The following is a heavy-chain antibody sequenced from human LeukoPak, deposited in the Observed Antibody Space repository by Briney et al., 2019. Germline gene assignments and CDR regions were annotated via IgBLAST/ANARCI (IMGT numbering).Heavy chain of an antibody. CDR1: GFTFSSSA. Sequence: GGSLRLSCAASGFTFSSSAMSWVRQAPGKGLEWVSAISGIGGSTYYADSVKGRFTISRDNSKNTLYLQMNSLRAEDTAVYYCAKGSRIAVAGNYDYWGQGTLVTVSS. CDR2: ISGIGGST. V-gene: IGHV3-23*01. CDR3: AKGSRIAVAGNYDY. D-gene: IGHD6-19*01. J-gene: IGHJ4*02.